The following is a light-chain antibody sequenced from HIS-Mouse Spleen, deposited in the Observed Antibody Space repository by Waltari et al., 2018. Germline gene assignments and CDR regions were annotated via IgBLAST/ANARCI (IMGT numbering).Light chain of an antibody. CDR1: QRLVYSDDNSY. CDR2: KVS. Sequence: DVVMTRSPLSLPVTLGQRASISCTSRQRLVYSDDNSYLNWVQQRPGQSPRRLIYKVSNRDSWVPDKFNGSGAGTDFTLKISRVEAEDVGVYYCMQGTHWPTFGQGTKVEIK. J-gene: IGKJ1*01. V-gene: IGKV2-30*01. CDR3: MQGTHWPT.